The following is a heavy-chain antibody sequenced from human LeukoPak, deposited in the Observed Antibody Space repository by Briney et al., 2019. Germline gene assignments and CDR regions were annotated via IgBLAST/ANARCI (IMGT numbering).Heavy chain of an antibody. D-gene: IGHD3-3*01. J-gene: IGHJ5*02. Sequence: ASVKVSCKASGYTFTGYYMHWVRQAPGQGLEWVGWINPNSGGTNYAQKFQGRATMTRDTSISTAYMELSRLRSDDTAVYYCARDYDFWSGQRWFDPWGQGTLVTVSS. CDR3: ARDYDFWSGQRWFDP. CDR1: GYTFTGYY. CDR2: INPNSGGT. V-gene: IGHV1-2*02.